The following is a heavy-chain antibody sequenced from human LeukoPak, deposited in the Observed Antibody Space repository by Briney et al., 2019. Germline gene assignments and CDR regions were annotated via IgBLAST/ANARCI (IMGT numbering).Heavy chain of an antibody. CDR1: GFTFSSYN. J-gene: IGHJ4*02. D-gene: IGHD3-16*01. V-gene: IGHV3-48*02. Sequence: GGSLRLSCAASGFTFSSYNMNWVRQAPGKGLEWVSYISSSSRTIYYADSVRGRFSISRDNAKNSLYLQMNSLRDEDTAVYYCARSQAGGHSYYDSGTSPNIHYWGQGTLLTVSS. CDR3: ARSQAGGHSYYDSGTSPNIHY. CDR2: ISSSSRTI.